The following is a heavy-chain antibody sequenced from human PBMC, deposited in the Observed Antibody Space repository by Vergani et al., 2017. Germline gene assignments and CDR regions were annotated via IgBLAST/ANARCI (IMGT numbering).Heavy chain of an antibody. CDR1: GGSISSGDYY. Sequence: QVQLQESGPGLVKPSQTLSLTCTVSGGSISSGDYYWSWIRQPPGKELEWIGYMYHSGSTNYNPSLETRVTISGDTSKNQFSLKLNSVTAADTAVYYCARDFESSIHYANDAFDIWGQGTMVIVSS. V-gene: IGHV4-61*08. J-gene: IGHJ3*02. CDR3: ARDFESSIHYANDAFDI. CDR2: MYHSGST. D-gene: IGHD3-22*01.